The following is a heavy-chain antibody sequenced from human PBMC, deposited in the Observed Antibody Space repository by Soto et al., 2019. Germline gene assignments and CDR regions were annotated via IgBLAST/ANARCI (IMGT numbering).Heavy chain of an antibody. Sequence: SETLSLTCTVSGGSISSGDYYWSWIRQPLGKGLEWIGYIYYSGSTYYNPPLKSRVTISVDTSKNQFSLKLSSVTAADTAVYYCARYSGSYYLDDWGQGTLVTVPS. J-gene: IGHJ4*02. V-gene: IGHV4-30-4*01. D-gene: IGHD1-26*01. CDR1: GGSISSGDYY. CDR2: IYYSGST. CDR3: ARYSGSYYLDD.